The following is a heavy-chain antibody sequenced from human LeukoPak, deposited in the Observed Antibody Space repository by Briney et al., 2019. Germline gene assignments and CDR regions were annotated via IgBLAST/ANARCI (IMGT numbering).Heavy chain of an antibody. Sequence: SETLSLTCTVSGASISGTSYYWGWIRQPPGKGLEWIGSIYYSGSTYYNPSLKSRVTISVDTSKNQFSLKLSSVTAADTAVYYCARDLGSSSWYGGGGNWFDPWGQGTLVTVSS. V-gene: IGHV4-39*07. CDR3: ARDLGSSSWYGGGGNWFDP. D-gene: IGHD6-13*01. CDR2: IYYSGST. CDR1: GASISGTSYY. J-gene: IGHJ5*02.